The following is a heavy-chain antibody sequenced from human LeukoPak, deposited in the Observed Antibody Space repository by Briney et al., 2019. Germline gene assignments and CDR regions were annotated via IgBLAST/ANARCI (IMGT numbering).Heavy chain of an antibody. CDR1: GGSISSYY. V-gene: IGHV4-59*01. D-gene: IGHD6-13*01. Sequence: SETLSLTCTVSGGSISSYYWSWIRQPPGKGLEWIGYIYYSGSTNYNPSLKSRVTISVDTSKNQFSLKLGSVTAADTAVYYCAREKDSSSFDYWGQGTLVTVSS. J-gene: IGHJ4*02. CDR2: IYYSGST. CDR3: AREKDSSSFDY.